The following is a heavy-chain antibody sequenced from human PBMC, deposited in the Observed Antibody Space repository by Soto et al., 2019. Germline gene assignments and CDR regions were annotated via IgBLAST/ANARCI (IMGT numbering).Heavy chain of an antibody. CDR1: GFTFSNAW. D-gene: IGHD2-2*01. V-gene: IGHV3-15*01. J-gene: IGHJ6*02. CDR3: TTDSAKYQLLLDCYYYYGMDV. Sequence: GGSLRLSCAASGFTFSNAWMSWVRQAPGKGLEWVGRIKSKTDGGTTDYAAPVKGRFTISRDDSKNTLYLQMNSLKTEDTAVYYCTTDSAKYQLLLDCYYYYGMDVWGQGTTVTVSS. CDR2: IKSKTDGGTT.